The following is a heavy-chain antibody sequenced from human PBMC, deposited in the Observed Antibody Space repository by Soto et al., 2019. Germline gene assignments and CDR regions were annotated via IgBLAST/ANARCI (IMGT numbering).Heavy chain of an antibody. J-gene: IGHJ5*02. CDR1: GGIFSSFS. Sequence: QVQLVQSGAEVKTPGSSVEVSCKASGGIFSSFSITWVRQVPGHGLEWMGGIIPMTGTQNYAEKFQGRLTLTADVSTRTANLVLSSLRSEDTAVYYCARGPILPGATSWLDPWGQGTVVIVSS. CDR3: ARGPILPGATSWLDP. D-gene: IGHD1-1*01. CDR2: IIPMTGTQ. V-gene: IGHV1-69*01.